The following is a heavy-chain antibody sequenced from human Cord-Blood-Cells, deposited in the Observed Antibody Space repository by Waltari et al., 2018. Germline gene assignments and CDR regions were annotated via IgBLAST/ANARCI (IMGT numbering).Heavy chain of an antibody. Sequence: EVQLVESGGGLIQPGGSLRLSCAASGFTVRSNYMSWVRQAPGKGREWFSVIYSGGSTNYANSAKCRFTISRDNSKNTLYLQMNSLRAEDTAVYYCARSFRFLEWLGWFDPWGQGTLVTVSS. CDR1: GFTVRSNY. V-gene: IGHV3-53*01. CDR3: ARSFRFLEWLGWFDP. J-gene: IGHJ5*02. CDR2: IYSGGST. D-gene: IGHD3-3*01.